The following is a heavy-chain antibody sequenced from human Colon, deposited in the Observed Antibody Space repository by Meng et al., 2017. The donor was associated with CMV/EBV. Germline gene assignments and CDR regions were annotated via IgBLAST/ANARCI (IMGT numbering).Heavy chain of an antibody. CDR1: GFPFSHYA. CDR2: ISGTGEKT. Sequence: GESLKISCTASGFPFSHYAMTWVRQAPGRGLEWASTISGTGEKTYFADSLKGRVTISRDNSNNTLSLRLSGLRAEDTAIYYCSRDYTNAVVPDSLGYWGQGTLVTVSS. J-gene: IGHJ4*02. V-gene: IGHV3-23*01. CDR3: SRDYTNAVVPDSLGY. D-gene: IGHD2-8*01.